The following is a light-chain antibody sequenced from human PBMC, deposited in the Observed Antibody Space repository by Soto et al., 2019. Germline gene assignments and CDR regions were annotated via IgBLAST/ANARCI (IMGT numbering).Light chain of an antibody. CDR1: QSISNY. Sequence: DILMTQSPSTLSGSVGDRVTIPCRASQSISNYLTWYQQKPGQAPKLLIFAASTRPTGVPSRFSGSGSGTEFTLTISSLQSEDVATYYCQQYNSWPSTFGQGTRLEI. V-gene: IGKV1-27*01. CDR2: AAS. J-gene: IGKJ5*01. CDR3: QQYNSWPST.